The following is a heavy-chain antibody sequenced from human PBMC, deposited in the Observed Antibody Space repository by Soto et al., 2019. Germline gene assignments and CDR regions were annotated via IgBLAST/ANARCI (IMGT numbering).Heavy chain of an antibody. J-gene: IGHJ6*02. CDR1: GFAFSSYA. CDR2: ISGSGGST. V-gene: IGHV3-23*01. CDR3: AKAILFFSADTGHRYGIDV. D-gene: IGHD3-9*01. Sequence: PGGSLRLSCAASGFAFSSYAMCWVRQAPGKGLEWVSAISGSGGSTYYADSVKGRFTISRDNSKNTLYLQMNSLRAEDTAVYYCAKAILFFSADTGHRYGIDVCARRTTVTVS.